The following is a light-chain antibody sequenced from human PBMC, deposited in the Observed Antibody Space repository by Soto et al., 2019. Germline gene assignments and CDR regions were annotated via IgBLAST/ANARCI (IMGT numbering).Light chain of an antibody. CDR2: GAS. CDR1: QSISSSY. J-gene: IGKJ4*01. V-gene: IGKV3-20*01. CDR3: QLYGFSIT. Sequence: ELVLTQSPGTLSVSPGERATLSCRASQSISSSYLAWYQQKPGQAPRLLIYGASGRATDIPDRFTGSGSGTDFTLTISRLEPEDFAVYFCQLYGFSITFGGGTKVDIK.